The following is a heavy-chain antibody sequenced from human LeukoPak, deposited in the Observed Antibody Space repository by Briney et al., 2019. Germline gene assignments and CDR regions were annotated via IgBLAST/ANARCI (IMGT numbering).Heavy chain of an antibody. D-gene: IGHD1-1*01. J-gene: IGHJ4*02. CDR1: GFTFSSYE. V-gene: IGHV3-48*03. CDR3: ARAWSGFDY. Sequence: GGFQRLSCAASGFTFSSYEMNWVRQAPGKGLECVSYISSSGSTIYYADSVKGRFTISRDNAKNSLYLQMNSLRAEDTAVYYCARAWSGFDYWGQGTLVTVSS. CDR2: ISSSGSTI.